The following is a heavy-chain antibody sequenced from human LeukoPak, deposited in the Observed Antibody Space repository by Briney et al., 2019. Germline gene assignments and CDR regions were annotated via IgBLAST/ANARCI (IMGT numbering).Heavy chain of an antibody. D-gene: IGHD6-13*01. V-gene: IGHV4-34*01. J-gene: IGHJ4*02. CDR2: INHSGST. Sequence: SETLSLTCAVYSGSFSDYYWSWIRQPPGKGLEWIGEINHSGSTNYNPSLKSRVTISVDTSKNQFSLKLSSVTAADTAVYYCARGGRGYSSSWVDYWGQGTLVTVSS. CDR1: SGSFSDYY. CDR3: ARGGRGYSSSWVDY.